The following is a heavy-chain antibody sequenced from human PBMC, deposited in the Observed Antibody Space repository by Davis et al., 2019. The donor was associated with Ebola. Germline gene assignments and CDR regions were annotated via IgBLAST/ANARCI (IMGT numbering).Heavy chain of an antibody. Sequence: SVKISCKASGGTFSSYAISWVRQAPGQGLEWMGGIIPIFGTANYAQKFQGRVTITADKSTSTAYMELSSLRSEDTAVYYCARVVVVADQWFYYYYYGMDVWGQGTTVTVSS. CDR1: GGTFSSYA. D-gene: IGHD2-15*01. V-gene: IGHV1-69*06. CDR3: ARVVVVADQWFYYYYYGMDV. CDR2: IIPIFGTA. J-gene: IGHJ6*02.